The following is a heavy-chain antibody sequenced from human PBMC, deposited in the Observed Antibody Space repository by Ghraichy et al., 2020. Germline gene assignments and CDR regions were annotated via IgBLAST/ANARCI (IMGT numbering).Heavy chain of an antibody. CDR3: AKDRRGGGSFNYYFDY. Sequence: GGSLRLSCAASGFTFSSYAMSWVRQAPGKGLEWVSAISGSGGSTYYADSVKGRFTISRDNSKNTLYLQMNSLRAEDTAVYYCAKDRRGGGSFNYYFDYWGQGTLVTVSS. CDR1: GFTFSSYA. J-gene: IGHJ4*02. V-gene: IGHV3-23*01. D-gene: IGHD2-15*01. CDR2: ISGSGGST.